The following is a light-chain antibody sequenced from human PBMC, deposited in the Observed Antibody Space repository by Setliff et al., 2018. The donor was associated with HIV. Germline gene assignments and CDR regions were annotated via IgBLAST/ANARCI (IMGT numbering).Light chain of an antibody. V-gene: IGLV1-47*01. Sequence: SALAQPPSASGTPGQGVTISCSGSSSNIGSNYVYWYQQLPGTAPKVLIYRNNQRPSGVPDRFSGSKSGTSASLAISGLRSEDEADYYCAAWDDSLSGVVFGGGTKVTVL. J-gene: IGLJ2*01. CDR2: RNN. CDR3: AAWDDSLSGVV. CDR1: SSNIGSNY.